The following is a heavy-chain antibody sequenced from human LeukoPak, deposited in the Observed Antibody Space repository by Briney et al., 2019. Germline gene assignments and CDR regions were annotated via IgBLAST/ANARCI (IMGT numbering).Heavy chain of an antibody. V-gene: IGHV3-74*03. CDR1: GFTFNRYW. D-gene: IGHD3-9*01. J-gene: IGHJ6*02. Sequence: PGGSLRLSCAASGFTFNRYWMHWVREAPGKGLVWVSRISPDGNSATYADSVKGRFTISRDNAKNTLYLQMNSLRAEDTAVYYCARDLYYDILTGYWSVWAPYYGMDVWGQGTTVTVSS. CDR2: ISPDGNSA. CDR3: ARDLYYDILTGYWSVWAPYYGMDV.